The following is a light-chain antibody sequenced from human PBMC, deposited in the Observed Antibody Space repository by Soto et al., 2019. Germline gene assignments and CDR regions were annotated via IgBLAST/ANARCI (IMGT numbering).Light chain of an antibody. V-gene: IGKV3-11*01. CDR1: QSIGIY. J-gene: IGKJ1*01. CDR3: QHRSTWLGTWT. Sequence: EIVLTQSPATLSLSPGERATLSCRASQSIGIYLTWYRQNPGQAPKLLIYGASNRAAGIPDRFSASGSGTDFTLTITSLEPEDFAVYYCQHRSTWLGTWTFGQGTRVEIK. CDR2: GAS.